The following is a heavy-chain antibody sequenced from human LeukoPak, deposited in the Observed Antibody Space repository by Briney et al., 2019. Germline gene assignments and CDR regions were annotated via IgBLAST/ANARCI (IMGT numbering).Heavy chain of an antibody. CDR2: ISYDGSNK. V-gene: IGHV3-30*03. CDR1: GYTFSSYW. CDR3: ARDGFRGWELLIGTLHY. J-gene: IGHJ4*02. D-gene: IGHD1-26*01. Sequence: PGGSLRLSCAASGYTFSSYWMSWVRQAPGKGLEWVAVISYDGSNKYYADSVKGRFTISRDNSKNTLYLQMNSLRAEDTAVYYCARDGFRGWELLIGTLHYWGQGTLVTVSS.